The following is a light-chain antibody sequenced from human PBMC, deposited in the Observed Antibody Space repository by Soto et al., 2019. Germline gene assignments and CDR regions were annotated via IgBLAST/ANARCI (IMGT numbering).Light chain of an antibody. CDR3: SSYAIGNIVL. Sequence: QSVLTQPASVSGSPGQSVTISCAGTSSDIGGYNFVSWYQQHPGKAPKLIIYDVNQRPSGVSHRFSGSKSYNTASLTISGLQSEDEDDYYCSSYAIGNIVLFGGGTKLTVL. CDR1: SSDIGGYNF. J-gene: IGLJ2*01. V-gene: IGLV2-14*03. CDR2: DVN.